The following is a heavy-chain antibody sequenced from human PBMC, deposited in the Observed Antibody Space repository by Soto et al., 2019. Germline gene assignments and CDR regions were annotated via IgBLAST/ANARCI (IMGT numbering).Heavy chain of an antibody. J-gene: IGHJ6*02. Sequence: SETLSLTCTVSGGSISSYYWSWIRQPPGKGLEWIGYIYYSGSTNYNPSLKSRVTISVDKSKNQFSLKLSSVTAADTAVYYCARETYYGSGSYNYYYGMDVWGQGTTVTVSS. CDR3: ARETYYGSGSYNYYYGMDV. V-gene: IGHV4-59*12. CDR1: GGSISSYY. CDR2: IYYSGST. D-gene: IGHD3-10*01.